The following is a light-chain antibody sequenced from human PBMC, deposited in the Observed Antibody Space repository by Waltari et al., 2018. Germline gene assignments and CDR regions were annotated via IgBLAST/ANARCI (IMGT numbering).Light chain of an antibody. CDR1: RGHSTYP. J-gene: IGLJ2*01. CDR2: VDSNGGH. CDR3: QTWVTGIRVV. V-gene: IGLV4-69*02. Sequence: QLVLTQSPSASASLGAPVKPTCTLSRGHSTYPIAWHQPQPGKGPRYLMKVDSNGGHFKGDGIPDRFSGSSSGTERYLTISSLQSDDEADYYCQTWVTGIRVVFGGGTKLTVL.